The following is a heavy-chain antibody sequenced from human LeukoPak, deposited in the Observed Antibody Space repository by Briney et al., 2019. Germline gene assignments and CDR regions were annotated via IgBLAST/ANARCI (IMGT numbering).Heavy chain of an antibody. CDR2: ISHTEGT. J-gene: IGHJ6*03. V-gene: IGHV4-34*01. CDR1: GVSINDYY. CDR3: ARLGYYYYMDV. Sequence: SETLSLTCGVFGVSINDYYWSWIRQSPGKGLEWIGEISHTEGTRYNPSLESRVTMSVGTSENQLSLKLIFVTAADTAVYYCARLGYYYYMDVWGKGTTVTVSS.